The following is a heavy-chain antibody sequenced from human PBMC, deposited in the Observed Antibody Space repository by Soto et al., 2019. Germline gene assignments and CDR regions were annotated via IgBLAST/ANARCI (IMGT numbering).Heavy chain of an antibody. D-gene: IGHD2-21*01. CDR3: ARSMRTSGLDI. J-gene: IGHJ3*02. Sequence: QVTLKESGPVLVKPTETLTLTCTVSGFSLSNARMGVSWIRQPPGKALEWLAHIFSNDEKSYSTSLKSRLTISRNTSKSQLFLTRTNMAPVNTATYYCARSMRTSGLDIWGQGTMVTVSS. CDR2: IFSNDEK. V-gene: IGHV2-26*01. CDR1: GFSLSNARMG.